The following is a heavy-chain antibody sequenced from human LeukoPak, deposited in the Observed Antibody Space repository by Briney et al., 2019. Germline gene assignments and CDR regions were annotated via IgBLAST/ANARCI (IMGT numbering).Heavy chain of an antibody. V-gene: IGHV3-9*01. J-gene: IGHJ3*02. Sequence: GGSLRLSCAASGFTFYDYAMHWVRHAPGKGLEWVSGISWNSGSVGYADSVKGRFTISRDNAKNSLYLQMNSLRAEDTALYYCAKDMAYYGDYGYAFDIWGQGTMVTVSS. D-gene: IGHD4-17*01. CDR1: GFTFYDYA. CDR3: AKDMAYYGDYGYAFDI. CDR2: ISWNSGSV.